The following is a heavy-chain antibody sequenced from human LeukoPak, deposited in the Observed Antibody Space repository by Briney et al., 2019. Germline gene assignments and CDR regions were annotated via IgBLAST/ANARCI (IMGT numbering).Heavy chain of an antibody. V-gene: IGHV5-51*01. Sequence: PGESLKISCKGSGYSFTSYWIGWVRQMPGKGLEWMGIIYPGDSDTRYSPSFQGQVTISADKSISTAYLQWSSLKASDTAMYYCARHDSRASIAAAGICYWGQGTLVTVSS. CDR1: GYSFTSYW. CDR3: ARHDSRASIAAAGICY. CDR2: IYPGDSDT. D-gene: IGHD6-13*01. J-gene: IGHJ4*02.